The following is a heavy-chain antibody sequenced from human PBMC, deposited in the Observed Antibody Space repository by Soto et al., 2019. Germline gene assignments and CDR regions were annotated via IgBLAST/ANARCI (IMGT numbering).Heavy chain of an antibody. Sequence: GGTLRLCCAASGFTFSSYSMNWVRQAPGKGLEWVSYISSSSSTIYYADNVKGRFTISRDNAKNSLYLQMNSLRAEVTYVYYFVRGRAVRMKWAPEYFPHWGQGTLVTVSS. CDR3: VRGRAVRMKWAPEYFPH. J-gene: IGHJ1*01. D-gene: IGHD1-1*01. CDR1: GFTFSSYS. CDR2: ISSSSSTI. V-gene: IGHV3-48*01.